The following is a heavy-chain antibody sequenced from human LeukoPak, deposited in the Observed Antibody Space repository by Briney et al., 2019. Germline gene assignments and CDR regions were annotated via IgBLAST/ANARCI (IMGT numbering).Heavy chain of an antibody. CDR1: GFTFSSYG. CDR2: VSSSGGTT. V-gene: IGHV3-23*01. D-gene: IGHD1-14*01. Sequence: GGTLRLSCAASGFTFSSYGMSWVRQAPGKGLEWVSAVSSSGGTTYYADSVKGRFTISRDNSKNTLSLQMNSLRAEDTAIYYCARGTLNIPGQHGAFDYWGQGTLVTVSS. J-gene: IGHJ4*02. CDR3: ARGTLNIPGQHGAFDY.